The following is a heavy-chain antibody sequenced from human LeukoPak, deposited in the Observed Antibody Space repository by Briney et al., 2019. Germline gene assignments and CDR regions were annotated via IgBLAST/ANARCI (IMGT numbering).Heavy chain of an antibody. CDR1: GGSISSGGYS. Sequence: SETLSLTCAVSGGSISSGGYSWSWIRQPRGKGLEWIGYIYHSGSTYYNPSRKSRVTISVDRSKNQFSQKLSSVPAADPAVYYCARGSDCGSTSCYFPLDYWGQGTLVTVSS. CDR3: ARGSDCGSTSCYFPLDY. J-gene: IGHJ4*02. CDR2: IYHSGST. V-gene: IGHV4-30-2*01. D-gene: IGHD2-2*01.